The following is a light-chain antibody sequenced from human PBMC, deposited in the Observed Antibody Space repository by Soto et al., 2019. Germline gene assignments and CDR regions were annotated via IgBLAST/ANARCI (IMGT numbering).Light chain of an antibody. Sequence: QSALTQPPSVSAAPGQKVTISCSGSNSNIGNNYVYWYQQFPGAAPKLLMYENAKRASGIPDRFSGSKSATAATLAITGIQTGDEADFYCGTWDSGLSGFVFGSGTKVTVL. CDR1: NSNIGNNY. V-gene: IGLV1-51*02. CDR3: GTWDSGLSGFV. J-gene: IGLJ1*01. CDR2: ENA.